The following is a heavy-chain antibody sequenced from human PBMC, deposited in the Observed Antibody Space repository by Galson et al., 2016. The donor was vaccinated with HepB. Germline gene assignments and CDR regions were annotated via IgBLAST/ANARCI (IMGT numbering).Heavy chain of an antibody. V-gene: IGHV3-74*01. CDR3: VREDYGDDPIYYYYYGMDV. CDR1: GFPFSRYW. D-gene: IGHD4-17*01. Sequence: SLRLSCAASGFPFSRYWMHWVRQAPGKGLVWVSRISSDGSSTTYADSVKGRFTSSRDNAKNTLNLQMNSLRAEDTALYYCVREDYGDDPIYYYYYGMDVWGQGTTVSVSS. CDR2: ISSDGSST. J-gene: IGHJ6*02.